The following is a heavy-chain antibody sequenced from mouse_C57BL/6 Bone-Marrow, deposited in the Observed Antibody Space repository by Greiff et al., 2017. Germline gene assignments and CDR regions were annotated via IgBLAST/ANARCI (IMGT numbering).Heavy chain of an antibody. D-gene: IGHD4-1*01. Sequence: EVMLVESGGDLVKPGGSLKLSCAASGFTFSSYGMSWVRQTPDKRLGWVATISSGGSYTYYPDSVKGRFTISRDNAKNTLYRHMSSLKSEDTAMYYCARRLGPHFDYWGQGTTLTVSS. CDR1: GFTFSSYG. J-gene: IGHJ2*01. V-gene: IGHV5-6*02. CDR3: ARRLGPHFDY. CDR2: ISSGGSYT.